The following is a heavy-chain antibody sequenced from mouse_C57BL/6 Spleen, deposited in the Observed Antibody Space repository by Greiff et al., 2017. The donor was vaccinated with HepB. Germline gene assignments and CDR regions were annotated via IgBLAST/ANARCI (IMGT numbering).Heavy chain of an antibody. CDR2: IDPSDSET. Sequence: QVQLQQSGAELVRPGSSVKLSCKASGYTFTSYWMHWVKQRPIQGLEWIGNIDPSDSETHYNQKFKDKATLTVDKSSSTAYMQLSSLTSEDSAVYYCARSSVIGYYNAMDYWGQGTSVTVSS. D-gene: IGHD2-14*01. J-gene: IGHJ4*01. CDR1: GYTFTSYW. V-gene: IGHV1-52*01. CDR3: ARSSVIGYYNAMDY.